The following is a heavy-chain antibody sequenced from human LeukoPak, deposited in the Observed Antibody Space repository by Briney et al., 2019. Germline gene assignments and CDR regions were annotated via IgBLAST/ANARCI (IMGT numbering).Heavy chain of an antibody. J-gene: IGHJ6*03. CDR3: ARVSSSSSHYFYYYMDV. D-gene: IGHD6-13*01. Sequence: SETLSLTCTVFGDSISSGNYYWSWIRQPPGEGLEWIGYIYHSGTTSYNPSLKSRVTISVDRSKNQFSLKLSSVTAADTAVYYCARVSSSSSHYFYYYMDVWGKGTTVTVSS. V-gene: IGHV4-30-2*01. CDR2: IYHSGTT. CDR1: GDSISSGNYY.